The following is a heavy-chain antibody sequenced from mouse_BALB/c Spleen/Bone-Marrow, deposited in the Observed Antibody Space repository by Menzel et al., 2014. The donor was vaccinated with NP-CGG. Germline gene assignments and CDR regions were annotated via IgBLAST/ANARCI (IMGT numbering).Heavy chain of an antibody. J-gene: IGHJ2*01. CDR2: IWAGGST. V-gene: IGHV2-9*02. CDR3: AREKYGNDY. D-gene: IGHD2-10*02. CDR1: GFSLTSYG. Sequence: VKLVESGPGLVAPSQSLSITCTVSGFSLTSYGVHWVRQPPGKGLEWLGVIWAGGSTNYNSALMSRLSISKDNSKSQVFLEVNSLQTDDTAIYYCAREKYGNDYWGQGTTLTVSS.